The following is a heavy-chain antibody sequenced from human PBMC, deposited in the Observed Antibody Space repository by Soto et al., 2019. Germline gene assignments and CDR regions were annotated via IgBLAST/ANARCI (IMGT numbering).Heavy chain of an antibody. Sequence: QLRLQESGSGLVKPSQTLSLTCAVSGGSISSGGYSWSWIRQPPGKGLECIGYIYHSGSTYYNPSLKSRVTISVDRSKNQFSLKLSSVTAADTAVYYCARGPPLGYWGQGTLVTVSS. CDR2: IYHSGST. V-gene: IGHV4-30-2*01. CDR3: ARGPPLGY. CDR1: GGSISSGGYS. J-gene: IGHJ4*02.